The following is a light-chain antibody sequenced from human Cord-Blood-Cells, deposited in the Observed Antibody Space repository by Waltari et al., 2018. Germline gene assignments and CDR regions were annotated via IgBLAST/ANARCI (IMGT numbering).Light chain of an antibody. CDR3: QQRSDWQIT. Sequence: EIVLTQSPAPLSLSPGERATPSCRASQGVSSYLAWYQQKPGQAPRLLIYDASNRATGIPARFSGSGPGTDFTRTISSLEPEDFAVDYCQQRSDWQITVGQGTRLESK. J-gene: IGKJ5*01. CDR1: QGVSSY. CDR2: DAS. V-gene: IGKV3D-11*01.